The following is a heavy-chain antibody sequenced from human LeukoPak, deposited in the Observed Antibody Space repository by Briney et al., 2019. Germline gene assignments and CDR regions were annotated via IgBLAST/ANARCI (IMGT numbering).Heavy chain of an antibody. D-gene: IGHD3-9*01. CDR3: SSSYYDILTGYSPLEGFDY. CDR1: GLGFGSFW. Sequence: GGSLRLSCAASGLGFGSFWMSWVRQAPGKGLEWVANINQDGREKDYVDSVKGRFTISRDNAKNSLYLQMNSLRAEDTAVYYCSSSYYDILTGYSPLEGFDYWGQGTLVTVSS. J-gene: IGHJ4*02. V-gene: IGHV3-7*02. CDR2: INQDGREK.